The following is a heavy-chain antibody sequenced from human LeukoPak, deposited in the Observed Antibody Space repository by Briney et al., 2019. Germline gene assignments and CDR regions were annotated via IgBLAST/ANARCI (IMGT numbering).Heavy chain of an antibody. CDR3: ARAGYCSSTSCYAWDY. Sequence: ASVKVSCKASGYTFTTYYMHWVRQAPGQGLEWLGIINPSGGSTSYAQKFQGRVTMTRDTSTSTVYMELSSLRSDDTAVYYCARAGYCSSTSCYAWDYWGQGTLVTVSS. J-gene: IGHJ4*02. V-gene: IGHV1-46*01. CDR2: INPSGGST. CDR1: GYTFTTYY. D-gene: IGHD2-2*01.